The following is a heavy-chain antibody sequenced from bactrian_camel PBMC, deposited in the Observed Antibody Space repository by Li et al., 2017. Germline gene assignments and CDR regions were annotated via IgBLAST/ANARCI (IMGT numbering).Heavy chain of an antibody. CDR2: IENDGRT. V-gene: IGHV3S67*01. D-gene: IGHD2*01. CDR1: GFTSSTYC. J-gene: IGHJ4*01. Sequence: DVQLVESGGGSVQAGGSLRLSCVASGFTSSTYCMAWFRQAPGKEREKVARIENDGRTWHDDSVKGRFTISRDNAKNTQHLQMNSLKPEDSATYYCAAAQMTFCSGGYSFWRVHAYWGLGTQVTVS. CDR3: AAAQMTFCSGGYSFWRVHAY.